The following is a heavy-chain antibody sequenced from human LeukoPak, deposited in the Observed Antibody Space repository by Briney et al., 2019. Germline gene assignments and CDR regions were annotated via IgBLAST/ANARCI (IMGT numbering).Heavy chain of an antibody. V-gene: IGHV3-30*18. Sequence: PGGSLRLSCAASGFTFSSYGMHWVRQAPGKGLEWVAVISYDGSNKYYADSVKGRFTISRDNSKNTLYLQMNSLRAEDTAVYYCAKAGATYAFDIWGQGTMVTVSS. CDR3: AKAGATYAFDI. J-gene: IGHJ3*02. D-gene: IGHD1-26*01. CDR1: GFTFSSYG. CDR2: ISYDGSNK.